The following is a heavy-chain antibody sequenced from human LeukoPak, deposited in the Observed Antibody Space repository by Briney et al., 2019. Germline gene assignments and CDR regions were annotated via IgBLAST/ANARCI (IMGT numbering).Heavy chain of an antibody. CDR2: RNTSDANK. D-gene: IGHD6-13*01. Sequence: GASVKVSCETSGYTFTRYGSRWVRQVPGQRPEWLGWRNTSDANKNYAPKVQGRVTMPPDTSTSPVYMELRSLRSDDTAVYYCARDLRSIAAAGTNNWFDPWGQGTLVTVSS. CDR1: GYTFTRYG. CDR3: ARDLRSIAAAGTNNWFDP. J-gene: IGHJ5*02. V-gene: IGHV1-18*01.